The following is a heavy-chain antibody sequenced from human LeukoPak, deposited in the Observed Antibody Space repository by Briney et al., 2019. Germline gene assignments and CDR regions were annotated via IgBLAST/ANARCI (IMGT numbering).Heavy chain of an antibody. CDR1: GFTFSSYS. CDR2: ITDISNYI. CDR3: ARDVRGSGSYPTYYYSGMDV. V-gene: IGHV3-21*01. J-gene: IGHJ6*02. Sequence: KTGGSLRLSCAASGFTFSSYSMSWVRQAPGKGLEWVSSITDISNYIYYADSVKGRFTISRDNAENSLSLQMNSLTAEDTAVYYCARDVRGSGSYPTYYYSGMDVWGQGTTVTVSS. D-gene: IGHD3-10*01.